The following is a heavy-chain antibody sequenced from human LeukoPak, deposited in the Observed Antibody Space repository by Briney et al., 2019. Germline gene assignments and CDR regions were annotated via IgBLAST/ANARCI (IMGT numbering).Heavy chain of an antibody. Sequence: SETLSLACTVSGGSISSSSYYWGWVRQPPGKGLEWIANIYYSGSTYYSPSLRSRVTISVDTSKNQFSLKLTSVTAADTAVYYCARHASVSGNWPRPLDYWGQGSLVTVSS. J-gene: IGHJ4*02. V-gene: IGHV4-39*01. CDR3: ARHASVSGNWPRPLDY. CDR2: IYYSGST. D-gene: IGHD3-3*01. CDR1: GGSISSSSYY.